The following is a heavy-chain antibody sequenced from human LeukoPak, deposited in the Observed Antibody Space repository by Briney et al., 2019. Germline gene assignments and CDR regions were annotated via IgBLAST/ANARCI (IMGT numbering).Heavy chain of an antibody. CDR1: GFTFSSYA. V-gene: IGHV3-23*01. CDR3: AKGPTVTPYYFNY. Sequence: GALRLSCAASGFTFSSYAMSWVRQAPGKGLEWVSAISGSGGSTYYADSVKGRFTISRDNSKNTLYLQMNSLRAEDTAVYYCAKGPTVTPYYFNYWGQGALVTVSS. D-gene: IGHD4-17*01. CDR2: ISGSGGST. J-gene: IGHJ4*02.